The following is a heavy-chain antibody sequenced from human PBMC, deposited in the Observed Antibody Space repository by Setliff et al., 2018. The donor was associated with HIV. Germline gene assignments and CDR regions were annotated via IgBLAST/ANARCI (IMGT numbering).Heavy chain of an antibody. CDR1: GYTFTGYY. J-gene: IGHJ1*01. CDR3: ARDPAPSSSASYFQH. D-gene: IGHD6-6*01. Sequence: GASVKVSCKASGYTFTGYYMHWVRQAPGQGLEWMGWINPNSGGANYAQKFQGRVTMTRDTSISTVYMELSSLRSEDTAVYYCARDPAPSSSASYFQHWGQGTPVTVSS. CDR2: INPNSGGA. V-gene: IGHV1-2*02.